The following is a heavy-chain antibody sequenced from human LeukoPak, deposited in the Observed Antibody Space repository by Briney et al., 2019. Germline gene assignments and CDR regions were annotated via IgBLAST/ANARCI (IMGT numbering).Heavy chain of an antibody. D-gene: IGHD1/OR15-1a*01. V-gene: IGHV3-30*18. CDR2: ISYDGGDK. Sequence: SGGSLRLSCAASGFTFSTYGMHWVRQAPGKGLEWVAVISYDGGDKYYADSVKGRFTISRDNSKNTLYLQMIGLRAEDTAVYYCAKKTNTWFDPWGQGTLVTVSS. J-gene: IGHJ5*02. CDR3: AKKTNTWFDP. CDR1: GFTFSTYG.